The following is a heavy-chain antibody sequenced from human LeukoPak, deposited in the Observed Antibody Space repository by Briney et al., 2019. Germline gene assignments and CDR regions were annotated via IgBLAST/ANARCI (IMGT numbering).Heavy chain of an antibody. CDR1: GFTFDDYG. V-gene: IGHV3-43D*03. J-gene: IGHJ4*02. Sequence: GGSLRLSCTASGFTFDDYGMHWVRQAPGKGLEWVSPISWDGGTTYYGDSFKGRFTISRDNSENSLYLQMNSLRAEDTALYYCAKGATYSDSSAFSFDYWGQGTLVTVSS. CDR2: ISWDGGTT. CDR3: AKGATYSDSSAFSFDY. D-gene: IGHD3-22*01.